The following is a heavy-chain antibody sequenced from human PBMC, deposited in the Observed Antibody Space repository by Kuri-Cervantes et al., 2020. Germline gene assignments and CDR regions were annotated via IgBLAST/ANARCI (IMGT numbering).Heavy chain of an antibody. CDR1: GGSISSSSYS. CDR3: ARTSSDAFDI. V-gene: IGHV4-39*07. J-gene: IGHJ3*02. Sequence: SETLSLTCTVSGGSISSSSYSWGWFRQPPGKGLEWIGSIYYSGTTYYNPSLKSRVTISVDTPKNQFSLKLSSVTAADTAVYYCARTSSDAFDIWGQGTMVTVSS. CDR2: IYYSGTT.